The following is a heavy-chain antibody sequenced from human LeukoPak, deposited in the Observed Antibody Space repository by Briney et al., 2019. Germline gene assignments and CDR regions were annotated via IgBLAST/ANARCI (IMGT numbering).Heavy chain of an antibody. V-gene: IGHV1-2*02. D-gene: IGHD3-22*01. J-gene: IGHJ5*02. Sequence: AASVKVSCKASGCTFTDYYMHWVRAAPGQGLEWMGWINPNSGGTNYAQRFQGRVTMTRDTSISTAYMELSRLRSDDTAVYYCARDSNYYDSSGYYYWFDPWGQGTLVTVSS. CDR2: INPNSGGT. CDR1: GCTFTDYY. CDR3: ARDSNYYDSSGYYYWFDP.